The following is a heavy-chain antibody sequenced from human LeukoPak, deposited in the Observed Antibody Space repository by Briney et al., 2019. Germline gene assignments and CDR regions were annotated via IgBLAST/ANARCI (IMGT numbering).Heavy chain of an antibody. CDR3: ARDWGTCLDN. CDR2: ISYDGSTQ. V-gene: IGHV3-30*03. D-gene: IGHD3-16*01. CDR1: GFTFSHYA. Sequence: PGGSLRLSCTVSGFTFSHYAMHWVRQAPGKGLEWVAFISYDGSTQYYADSVRGRFTISRDNSKHTVYLQMSSLRTADSAIYYCARDWGTCLDNWGLGTLVTVSS. J-gene: IGHJ4*02.